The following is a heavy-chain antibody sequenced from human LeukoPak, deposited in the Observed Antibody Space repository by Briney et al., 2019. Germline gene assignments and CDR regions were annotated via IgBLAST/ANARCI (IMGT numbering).Heavy chain of an antibody. V-gene: IGHV4-39*07. CDR2: IYYSGST. D-gene: IGHD4-23*01. J-gene: IGHJ3*02. CDR1: GGSISSSSYY. CDR3: ARSTYSYGDKAGAFDI. Sequence: SETLSLTCTVSGGSISSSSYYWGWIRQPPGKGLEWIGSIYYSGSTYYNPSLKSRVTISVDTSKNQFSLKLSSVTAADTAVYYCARSTYSYGDKAGAFDIWGQGTMVTVSS.